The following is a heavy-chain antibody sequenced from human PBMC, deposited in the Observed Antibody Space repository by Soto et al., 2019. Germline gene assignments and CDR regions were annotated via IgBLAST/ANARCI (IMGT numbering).Heavy chain of an antibody. CDR3: ARFVADGSWGPRVRFYY. CDR2: INHSGST. V-gene: IGHV4-34*01. Sequence: SETLSLTCAVYGGSFSGYYWSWIRQPPGKGLEWIGEINHSGSTNYNPSLKSRVTIAVDTSKNQFSLKLSSVTAADTAVDYCARFVADGSWGPRVRFYYWTQGTLDT. J-gene: IGHJ4*02. CDR1: GGSFSGYY. D-gene: IGHD3-10*01.